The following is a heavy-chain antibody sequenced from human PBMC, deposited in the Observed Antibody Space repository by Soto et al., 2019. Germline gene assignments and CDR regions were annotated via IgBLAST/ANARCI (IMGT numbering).Heavy chain of an antibody. Sequence: QVQVVESGGGVVQPGRSLRLSCAASGLTFSSYGMHWVRQAPGKGLEWVAVIWYDGSKKYYADSVKGRFTISRDNSKNTLSLQMDSLRVEDTAVYYCAGDSAGGFDYWGQGTLVTVSS. V-gene: IGHV3-33*01. CDR1: GLTFSSYG. CDR3: AGDSAGGFDY. CDR2: IWYDGSKK. D-gene: IGHD3-16*01. J-gene: IGHJ4*02.